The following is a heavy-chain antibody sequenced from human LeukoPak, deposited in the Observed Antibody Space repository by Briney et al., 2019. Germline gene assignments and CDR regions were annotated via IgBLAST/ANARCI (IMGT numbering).Heavy chain of an antibody. CDR3: ARGNKYYDFWSGYYKEDPYFDY. V-gene: IGHV4-34*01. J-gene: IGHJ4*02. D-gene: IGHD3-3*01. CDR1: GGSFSGYY. Sequence: SETLSLTCAVYGGSFSGYYWSWIRQPPGKGLEWIGEINHRGSTNYNPSLKSRVTISVDTSKNQFSLKLISVTAAGTAVYYCARGNKYYDFWSGYYKEDPYFDYWGQGTLVTVSS. CDR2: INHRGST.